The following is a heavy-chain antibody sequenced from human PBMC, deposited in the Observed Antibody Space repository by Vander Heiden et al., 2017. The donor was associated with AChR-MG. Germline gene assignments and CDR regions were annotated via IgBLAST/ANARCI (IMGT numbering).Heavy chain of an antibody. V-gene: IGHV3-21*01. CDR1: GFTFSSYS. D-gene: IGHD6-13*01. CDR2: MSSSRTYI. Sequence: EVQLVASGGGLVKPGGSLRLPCAASGFTFSSYSMNWVRQAPGKGLEWVSSMSSSRTYIHYADAVKGRFTISRDKAKNSLYLQMNSLRAEDTAVYYCARDHVAAAGGDAFDIWGQGTMVTVSS. CDR3: ARDHVAAAGGDAFDI. J-gene: IGHJ3*02.